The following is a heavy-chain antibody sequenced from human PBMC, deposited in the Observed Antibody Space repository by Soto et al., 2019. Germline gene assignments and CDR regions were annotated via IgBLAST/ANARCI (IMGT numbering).Heavy chain of an antibody. J-gene: IGHJ6*02. CDR1: GGSINSGDYY. V-gene: IGHV4-30-4*01. Sequence: SETLSLTCTVSGGSINSGDYYWTWVRRPPGKGLEWIGNIFHSGSTYYTPSLQSRVTISLDTSKNHFSLKLSSVTPADTAVYYCARDRYYGSGTYYNFYSGMDVWGQGTTVTVSS. CDR2: IFHSGST. D-gene: IGHD3-10*01. CDR3: ARDRYYGSGTYYNFYSGMDV.